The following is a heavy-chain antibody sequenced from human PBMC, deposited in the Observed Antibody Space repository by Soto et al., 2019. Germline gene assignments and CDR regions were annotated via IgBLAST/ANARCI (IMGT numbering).Heavy chain of an antibody. D-gene: IGHD5-18*01. CDR1: GGSISKYY. CDR2: IYYIGTT. J-gene: IGHJ4*02. CDR3: VRGGGGYGNGMIDY. Sequence: QVQLQESGPGLVKPSETLSLTCTVSGGSISKYYWSWIRQSPGKGLEWIGYIYYIGTTNYNPSLNSRVTRSLDMSKNQFSLKLSSVTAADTAVDYCVRGGGGYGNGMIDYWGQGTLVTVSS. V-gene: IGHV4-59*01.